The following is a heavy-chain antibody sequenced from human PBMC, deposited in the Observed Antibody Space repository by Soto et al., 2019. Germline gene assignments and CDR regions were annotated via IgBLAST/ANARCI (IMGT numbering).Heavy chain of an antibody. CDR1: GYSFTSYW. V-gene: IGHV5-51*01. CDR2: IYPGDSDT. D-gene: IGHD1-7*01. CDR3: ARHLGELPGSYYYGMDV. Sequence: GESLKISCQGSGYSFTSYWIGWVRQMPGKGLEWMGIIYPGDSDTRYSPSFQGQVTISADKSISTAYLQWSSLKASDTAMYYCARHLGELPGSYYYGMDVWGQGTTVTVSS. J-gene: IGHJ6*02.